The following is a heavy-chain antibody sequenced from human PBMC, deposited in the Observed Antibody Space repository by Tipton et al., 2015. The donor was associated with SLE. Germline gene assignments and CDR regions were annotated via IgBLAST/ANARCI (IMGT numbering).Heavy chain of an antibody. J-gene: IGHJ3*01. V-gene: IGHV1-2*02. D-gene: IGHD3-10*01. Sequence: QSGAEVKKPGASVKVSCKASGYTLTDYYMHWVRQAPGQGLEWLGWINPNTGVTNYAQNFQGRVTMIRDTSISTAYMDLSRLRSDDTAVYYCARDARYFGSGSPDAFDVWGQGTTVTVSS. CDR3: ARDARYFGSGSPDAFDV. CDR2: INPNTGVT. CDR1: GYTLTDYY.